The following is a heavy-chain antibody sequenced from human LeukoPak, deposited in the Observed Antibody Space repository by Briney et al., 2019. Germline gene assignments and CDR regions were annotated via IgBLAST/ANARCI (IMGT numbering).Heavy chain of an antibody. CDR2: IYYSGST. Sequence: PSQTLSLTCIVSGGSISSTKYYWGWIRQPPGKGLEWIGSIYYSGSTYNNPSLKSRVTISVDTSKNQFSLNLSSVTAADTAVYYCAREGSGSYPITPWGQGTLVTVSS. J-gene: IGHJ5*02. D-gene: IGHD3-10*01. V-gene: IGHV4-39*07. CDR1: GGSISSTKYY. CDR3: AREGSGSYPITP.